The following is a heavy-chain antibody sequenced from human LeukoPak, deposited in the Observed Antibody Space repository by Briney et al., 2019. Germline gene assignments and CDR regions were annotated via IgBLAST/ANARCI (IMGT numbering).Heavy chain of an antibody. CDR3: ARDSGPNYYYYGMDV. Sequence: SETLSLTCSVSGGSISTYYWTWIRQPPGKGLEWIGYIDYSGSTDYNPSLKSRVTISVDTSKNQFSLKLSSVTAADTAVYYCARDSGPNYYYYGMDVWGQGTTVTVSS. V-gene: IGHV4-59*01. CDR2: IDYSGST. J-gene: IGHJ6*02. D-gene: IGHD3-10*01. CDR1: GGSISTYY.